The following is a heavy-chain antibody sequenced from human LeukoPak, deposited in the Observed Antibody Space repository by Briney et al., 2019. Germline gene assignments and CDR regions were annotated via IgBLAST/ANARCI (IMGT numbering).Heavy chain of an antibody. CDR3: ARGRDSRGPYY. Sequence: SSETLSLTCAVYGGSFSGYYWSWIRQPPGKGLEWIGEINHSGSTNYNPSLKSRVTISVDTSKNQFSLKLSSVTAADTAVYYCARGRDSRGPYYWGQGTLVTVSS. CDR2: INHSGST. CDR1: GGSFSGYY. D-gene: IGHD6-19*01. J-gene: IGHJ4*02. V-gene: IGHV4-34*01.